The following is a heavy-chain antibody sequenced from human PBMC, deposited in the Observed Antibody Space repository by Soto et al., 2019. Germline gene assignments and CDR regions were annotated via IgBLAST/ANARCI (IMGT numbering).Heavy chain of an antibody. CDR2: ISAYNGNT. J-gene: IGHJ4*02. CDR1: GYTFTSYG. V-gene: IGHV1-18*04. D-gene: IGHD3-9*01. Sequence: ASVKVSCKASGYTFTSYGISWVRQAPGHGLEWMGWISAYNGNTNYAQKLQGRVTMTTDTSTSTAYMELRSLRSDDTAVYYCARDVHDILTGYYSVDYWGQGTLVTVSS. CDR3: ARDVHDILTGYYSVDY.